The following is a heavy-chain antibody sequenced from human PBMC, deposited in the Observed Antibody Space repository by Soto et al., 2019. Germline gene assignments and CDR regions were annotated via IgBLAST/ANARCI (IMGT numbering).Heavy chain of an antibody. CDR2: IYPGDSDT. CDR3: ARLGNYYFGMDV. V-gene: IGHV5-51*01. J-gene: IGHJ6*02. Sequence: GESLKISCKASDTTHWIGWVRQKPGKGLEWMGIIYPGDSDTKYSPSFQGQVTISVDKSISTAYLHWSSLKASDTATYYCARLGNYYFGMDVSGLGTTVTVSS. D-gene: IGHD2-15*01. CDR1: DTTHW.